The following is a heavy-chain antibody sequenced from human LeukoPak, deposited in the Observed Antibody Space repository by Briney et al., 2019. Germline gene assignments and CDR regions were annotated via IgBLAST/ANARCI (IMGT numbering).Heavy chain of an antibody. CDR3: ARGDGYGYGEFDY. CDR2: INQDGSEK. Sequence: GGSLRLSCAVSGFTFSRYWMSWVRQAPGKGLEWVANINQDGSEKYYVDSVKGRFTISRDNAKSSLYLHMNSVRDEDTAVYYCARGDGYGYGEFDYWGQGTLVTVSS. V-gene: IGHV3-7*05. D-gene: IGHD5-18*01. J-gene: IGHJ4*02. CDR1: GFTFSRYW.